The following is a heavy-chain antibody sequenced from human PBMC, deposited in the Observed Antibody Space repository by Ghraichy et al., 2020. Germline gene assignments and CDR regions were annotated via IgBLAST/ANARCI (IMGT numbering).Heavy chain of an antibody. CDR1: GFSLSTSGVG. CDR2: IYWDDDK. D-gene: IGHD6-13*01. Sequence: SGPTLVKPTQTLTLTCTFSGFSLSTSGVGVGWIRQPPGKALEWLGFIYWDDDKRYSPSLKSRLTITKDSSKNQVVLTMTNMDPVDTATYFCAHSPYTSGWSKIYFDYWGQGTLVTVSS. V-gene: IGHV2-5*02. CDR3: AHSPYTSGWSKIYFDY. J-gene: IGHJ4*02.